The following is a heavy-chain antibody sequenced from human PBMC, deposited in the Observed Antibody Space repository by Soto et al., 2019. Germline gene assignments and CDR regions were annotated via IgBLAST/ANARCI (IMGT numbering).Heavy chain of an antibody. CDR2: ISYDGSNT. V-gene: IGHV3-30*18. J-gene: IGHJ4*02. D-gene: IGHD1-26*01. Sequence: QVQLVESGGGVVQPGRSLRLSCVASGFTFSSYGMHWVRQAPGKGLEWVAIISYDGSNTYYADSVKGRFTISRDNSKNTLYLQMNSLRAEDTSVYYCAKEGGLSGSYYISSSYYFDYWGQGTLFTFSS. CDR3: AKEGGLSGSYYISSSYYFDY. CDR1: GFTFSSYG.